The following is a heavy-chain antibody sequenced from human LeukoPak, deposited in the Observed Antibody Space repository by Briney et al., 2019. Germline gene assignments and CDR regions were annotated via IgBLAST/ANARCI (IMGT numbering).Heavy chain of an antibody. CDR3: ARDQTAMVLHNWFDP. D-gene: IGHD5-18*01. Sequence: SETLSLTCTVSGGSISSYYWSWIRQPAGKGLEWIGRIYTSGSTNYNPSLKSRVTMSVDTSKNQFSLKLSSVTAADTAVYYCARDQTAMVLHNWFDPWGQGTLVTVSS. CDR1: GGSISSYY. CDR2: IYTSGST. V-gene: IGHV4-4*07. J-gene: IGHJ5*02.